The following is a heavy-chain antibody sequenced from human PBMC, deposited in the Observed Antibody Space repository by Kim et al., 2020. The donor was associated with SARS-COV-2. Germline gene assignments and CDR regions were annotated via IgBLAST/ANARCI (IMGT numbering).Heavy chain of an antibody. CDR3: AKNGDSGYDYYDYVWGSYRYYFDY. J-gene: IGHJ4*02. Sequence: GGSLRLSCAASGFTFSSYAMSWVRQAPGKGLEWVSAISGSGGSTYYADSVKGRFTISRDNSKNTLYLQMNSLRAEDTAVYYCAKNGDSGYDYYDYVWGSYRYYFDYWGQGTLVTVSS. CDR1: GFTFSSYA. V-gene: IGHV3-23*01. CDR2: ISGSGGST. D-gene: IGHD3-16*02.